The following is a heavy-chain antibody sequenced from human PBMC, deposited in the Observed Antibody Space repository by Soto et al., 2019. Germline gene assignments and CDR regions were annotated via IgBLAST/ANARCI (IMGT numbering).Heavy chain of an antibody. CDR1: GFTFSSYW. CDR3: ARRTYDILTGLTPDAFDI. CDR2: IKQDGSEK. J-gene: IGHJ3*02. Sequence: PGGALRLSCAASGFTFSSYWMSWVRQAPGKGLEWVANIKQDGSEKYYVDSVKGRFTISRDNAKNSLYLQMNSLRAEDTAVYYCARRTYDILTGLTPDAFDIWGQGTMVTVS. D-gene: IGHD3-9*01. V-gene: IGHV3-7*04.